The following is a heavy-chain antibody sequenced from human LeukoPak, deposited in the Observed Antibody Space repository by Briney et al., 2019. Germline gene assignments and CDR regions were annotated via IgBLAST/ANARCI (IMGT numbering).Heavy chain of an antibody. CDR1: GFTFSSYG. CDR2: IWYDGSNR. CDR3: VRDYYSRMDV. Sequence: GRSLGLSCAASGFTFSSYGMHWVRQAPGKGLEWVAVIWYDGSNRYYADSVKGRFTISRENSKNTLNLQMNSLRAEDTAVYYCVRDYYSRMDVWGQGTTVTVSS. J-gene: IGHJ6*02. V-gene: IGHV3-33*01.